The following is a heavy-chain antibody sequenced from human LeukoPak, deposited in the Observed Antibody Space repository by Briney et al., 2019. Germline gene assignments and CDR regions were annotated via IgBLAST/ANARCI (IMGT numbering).Heavy chain of an antibody. CDR1: GGSISSGNSY. J-gene: IGHJ4*02. Sequence: QASETLSLTCIVSGGSISSGNSYWGWIRQPPGKGLEWIGSIYYSGNTYYNASLKSQVSISIDTSKNQFSLRLTSVTAADTAMYYCAKTHSHFPPYFDYWGQGTLVIVSS. V-gene: IGHV4-39*07. CDR2: IYYSGNT. CDR3: AKTHSHFPPYFDY. D-gene: IGHD4-11*01.